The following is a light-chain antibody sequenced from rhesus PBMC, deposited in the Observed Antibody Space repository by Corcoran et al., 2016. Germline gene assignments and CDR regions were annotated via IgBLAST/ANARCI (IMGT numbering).Light chain of an antibody. Sequence: DIQMTQSPSALSASVGDRVTIPCRASQNIHSNLAWYQKKPGKAPKLLIYAASSLQTGIPSRFSGSGSGTAFTLTSSSLRPEDSAAYYCQHYYDNPLTFGGGTKVELK. J-gene: IGKJ4*01. CDR3: QHYYDNPLT. CDR1: QNIHSN. CDR2: AAS. V-gene: IGKV1S12*01.